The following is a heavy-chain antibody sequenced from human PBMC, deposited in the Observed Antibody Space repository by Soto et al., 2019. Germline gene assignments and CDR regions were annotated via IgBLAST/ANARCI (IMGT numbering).Heavy chain of an antibody. CDR2: ISSNGGST. V-gene: IGHV3-64*01. CDR3: ARDGRAAHYYYYMDV. Sequence: GGSLRLSCAASGFTFSSYAMHWVRQAPGKGLEYVSAISSNGGSTYYANSVKGRFTISRDNSKNTLYLQMGSLRAEDMAVYYCARDGRAAHYYYYMDVWGKGTTVTVSS. D-gene: IGHD6-25*01. CDR1: GFTFSSYA. J-gene: IGHJ6*03.